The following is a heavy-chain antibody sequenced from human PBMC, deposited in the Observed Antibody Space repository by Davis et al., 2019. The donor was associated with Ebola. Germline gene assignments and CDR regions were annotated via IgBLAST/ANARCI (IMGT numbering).Heavy chain of an antibody. V-gene: IGHV5-51*01. J-gene: IGHJ4*02. CDR1: GYSFTSYW. Sequence: GESLKISCQGSGYSFTSYWIAWVRQMPGKGLEWMGIIYPGDSETRYSPSFQGQVTISVDKSISTAYLQWSSLKASDTAMYYCARRNRFGELLYGDYWGQGTLVTVSS. D-gene: IGHD3-10*01. CDR3: ARRNRFGELLYGDY. CDR2: IYPGDSET.